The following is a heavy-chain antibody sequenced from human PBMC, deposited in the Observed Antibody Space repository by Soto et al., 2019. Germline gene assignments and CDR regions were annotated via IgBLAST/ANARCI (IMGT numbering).Heavy chain of an antibody. CDR1: GYTFTSYA. Sequence: QVQLVQSGAEVKKPGASVKVSCKASGYTFTSYAMHWVRQAPGQRLEWMGWINAGNGNTKYSQKFQGRVTITRDTSASTAYMELSSLRSEDTAVYYCARVGFWSGYYPFDSWGQGTLVTVSS. V-gene: IGHV1-3*01. D-gene: IGHD3-3*01. J-gene: IGHJ4*02. CDR3: ARVGFWSGYYPFDS. CDR2: INAGNGNT.